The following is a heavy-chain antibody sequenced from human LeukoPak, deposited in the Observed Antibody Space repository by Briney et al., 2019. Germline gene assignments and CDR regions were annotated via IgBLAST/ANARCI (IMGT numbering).Heavy chain of an antibody. CDR2: IIPIFGTA. CDR1: GGTFSSYA. CDR3: ARVMTGYYLHFDY. V-gene: IGHV1-69*13. J-gene: IGHJ4*02. Sequence: SVKVSCKASGGTFSSYAISWVRQAPGQGLEWMGGIIPIFGTANYAQKFQGRVTITADESTSTAYTELSSLRSEDTAVYYCARVMTGYYLHFDYWGQGTLVTVSS. D-gene: IGHD3-9*01.